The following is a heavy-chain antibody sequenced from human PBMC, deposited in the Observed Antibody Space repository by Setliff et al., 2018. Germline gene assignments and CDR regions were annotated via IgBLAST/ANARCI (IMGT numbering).Heavy chain of an antibody. CDR1: GASINNHY. CDR2: VSHSGST. J-gene: IGHJ4*02. Sequence: SETLSLTCTVSGASINNHYWAWIRQPPGKGLEWIGYVSHSGSTDYNPSLRSRVTVSVDTSRIHFSLKLRSVTAADTAMYYCAKGGTYRYFDYWGQGTLVTVSS. V-gene: IGHV4-59*11. CDR3: AKGGTYRYFDY.